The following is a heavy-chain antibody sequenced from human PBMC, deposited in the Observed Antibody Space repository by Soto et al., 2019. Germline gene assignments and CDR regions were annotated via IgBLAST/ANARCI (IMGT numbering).Heavy chain of an antibody. CDR3: ARERCSGGSCYSDFDY. J-gene: IGHJ4*02. CDR2: IIPIFGTA. Sequence: GASVKVSCKASGGTFSSYAISWVRQAPGQGLEWMGGIIPIFGTAKYAQKFQGRVTITADESTSTAYMELSSLRSEDTAVYYCARERCSGGSCYSDFDYWGQGTLVTVSS. V-gene: IGHV1-69*13. D-gene: IGHD2-15*01. CDR1: GGTFSSYA.